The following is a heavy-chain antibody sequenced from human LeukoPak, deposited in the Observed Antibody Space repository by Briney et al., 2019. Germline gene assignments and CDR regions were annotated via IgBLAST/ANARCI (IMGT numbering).Heavy chain of an antibody. CDR1: GFTFSSYG. D-gene: IGHD2-2*01. CDR3: AKEEWNPDCTSTTCPLY. Sequence: GGSLRLSCAASGFTFSSYGMHWVRQAPGKGLEWVAFIRYEGSNKYYADSVKGRITISRDNSKNTLYLQMHSLRADDTAVYFWAKEEWNPDCTSTTCPLYWGQGTRVTVSS. CDR2: IRYEGSNK. J-gene: IGHJ4*02. V-gene: IGHV3-30*02.